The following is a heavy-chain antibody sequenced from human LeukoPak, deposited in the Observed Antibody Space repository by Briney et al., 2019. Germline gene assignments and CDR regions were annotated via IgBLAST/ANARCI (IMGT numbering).Heavy chain of an antibody. J-gene: IGHJ4*02. CDR3: ATYFYGDYAVYYFDY. D-gene: IGHD4-17*01. CDR2: IYYSGST. V-gene: IGHV4-39*01. CDR1: GGSISSSSYY. Sequence: SETLSLTCTVSGGSISSSSYYWGWIRQPPGKGLEWIGSIYYSGSTYYNPSLQSRVTISVDTSKNQFSLRLSSVTAADTAVYYCATYFYGDYAVYYFDYWGQGTLVTVSS.